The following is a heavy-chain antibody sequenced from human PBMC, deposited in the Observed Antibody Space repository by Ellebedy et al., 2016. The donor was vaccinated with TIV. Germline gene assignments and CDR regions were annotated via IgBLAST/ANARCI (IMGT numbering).Heavy chain of an antibody. CDR2: ISGSGGST. CDR1: GFTFSSYT. J-gene: IGHJ6*02. D-gene: IGHD3-10*01. V-gene: IGHV3-23*01. CDR3: AKDRGDFAYGMDV. Sequence: PGGSLRLSCAASGFTFSSYTMSWVRQPPRKGLAWVSSISGSGGSTYYADSVRGRFTISRDNSKNTLYLQMNSLRAEDTAVYYCAKDRGDFAYGMDVWGQGTTVTVSS.